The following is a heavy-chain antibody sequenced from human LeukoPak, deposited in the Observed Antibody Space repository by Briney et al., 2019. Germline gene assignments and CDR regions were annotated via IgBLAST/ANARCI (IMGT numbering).Heavy chain of an antibody. Sequence: GRSLRLSCEASGFTFDDYGMHWVRQAPGKGLEWVSTISWNSASVGYVDSVKGRFTISRDNAKKTLYLQMNSLRPEDTALYYCAKDYGYSSSWYDYWGQGTLVTVSS. V-gene: IGHV3-9*01. D-gene: IGHD6-13*01. CDR1: GFTFDDYG. J-gene: IGHJ4*02. CDR2: ISWNSASV. CDR3: AKDYGYSSSWYDY.